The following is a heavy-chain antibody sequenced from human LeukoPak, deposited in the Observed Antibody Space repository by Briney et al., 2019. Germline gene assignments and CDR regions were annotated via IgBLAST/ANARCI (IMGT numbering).Heavy chain of an antibody. J-gene: IGHJ6*03. CDR1: GFTVSSNY. CDR3: ARVVTVAWSERRPGYYYMDV. D-gene: IGHD1-1*01. CDR2: ISSSGSTI. V-gene: IGHV3-11*04. Sequence: GGSLRLSCAVFGFTVSSNYMSWVRQAPGKGLEWVSYISSSGSTIYYADSVKGRFTISRDNAKNSLYLQMHSLRAEDTAVYYCARVVTVAWSERRPGYYYMDVWGKGTTVTVSS.